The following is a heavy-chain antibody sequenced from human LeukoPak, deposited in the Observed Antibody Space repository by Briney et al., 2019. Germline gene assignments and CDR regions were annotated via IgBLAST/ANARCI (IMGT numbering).Heavy chain of an antibody. CDR1: GGSISSSSYY. CDR3: ARHTIVRGVYA. Sequence: SETLSLTCTVSGGSISSSSYYWGWVRQPPGKGLEWIGSIYYSGSTYYNPSLKSRVTISVDTSKNQFSLKLSSVTAADTAVYYCARHTIVRGVYAWGQGTLVTVSS. J-gene: IGHJ5*02. D-gene: IGHD3-10*01. CDR2: IYYSGST. V-gene: IGHV4-39*01.